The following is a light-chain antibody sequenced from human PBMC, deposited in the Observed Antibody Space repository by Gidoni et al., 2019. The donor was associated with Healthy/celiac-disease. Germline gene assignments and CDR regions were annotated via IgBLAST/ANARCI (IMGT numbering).Light chain of an antibody. Sequence: EIVLTQSPATLSLSPGERATLSCRASQSVSSILAWYQQKPGQAPRLLIYDASNRATGIPARFSGSGSGTDFTLTISSLEPEDFAVYYCQQRSNWPPTFGQGTKVEIK. CDR3: QQRSNWPPT. J-gene: IGKJ1*01. V-gene: IGKV3-11*01. CDR1: QSVSSI. CDR2: DAS.